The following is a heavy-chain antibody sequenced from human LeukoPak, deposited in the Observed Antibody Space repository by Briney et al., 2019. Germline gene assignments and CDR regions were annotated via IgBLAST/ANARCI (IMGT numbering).Heavy chain of an antibody. D-gene: IGHD3-16*01. J-gene: IGHJ2*01. Sequence: SETLSLTCAVYGGSFSGYYWSWIRQPPGKGLEWIGEINHSGSTNYNPSLKSRVTISVDTSKNQFSLKQSSVTAADTAVYYCARAGGSSSWYFDLWGRGTLVTVSS. CDR2: INHSGST. V-gene: IGHV4-34*01. CDR1: GGSFSGYY. CDR3: ARAGGSSSWYFDL.